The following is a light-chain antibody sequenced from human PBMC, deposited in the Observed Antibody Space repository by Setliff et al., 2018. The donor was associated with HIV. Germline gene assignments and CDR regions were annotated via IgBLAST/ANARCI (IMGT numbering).Light chain of an antibody. CDR2: DTS. V-gene: IGKV3-11*01. Sequence: EILLAQSPDTLSLSPGETATLSCRASQSVSSFVAWYQQKPGQAPRLLIYDTSTRATGIPARFRGSGSGTDFTLTISSLEPEDFAVYYCQQRRNWVTFGGGTKVDIK. J-gene: IGKJ4*01. CDR3: QQRRNWVT. CDR1: QSVSSF.